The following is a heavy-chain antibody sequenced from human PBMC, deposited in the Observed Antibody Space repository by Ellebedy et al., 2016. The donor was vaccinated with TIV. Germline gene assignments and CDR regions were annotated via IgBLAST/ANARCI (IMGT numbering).Heavy chain of an antibody. Sequence: SVKVSXKASGGTFSSYAISWVRQAPGQGLEWMGGIIPIFGTANYAQKFQGRVTITADESTSTAYMELSSLRSEDTAVYYCARGCGGDCYDAFDIWGQGTMVTVPS. CDR1: GGTFSSYA. V-gene: IGHV1-69*13. D-gene: IGHD2-21*02. CDR2: IIPIFGTA. J-gene: IGHJ3*02. CDR3: ARGCGGDCYDAFDI.